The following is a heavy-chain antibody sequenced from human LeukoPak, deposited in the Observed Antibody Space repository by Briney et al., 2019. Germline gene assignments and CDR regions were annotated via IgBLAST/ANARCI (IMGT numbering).Heavy chain of an antibody. V-gene: IGHV3-9*01. J-gene: IGHJ4*02. D-gene: IGHD1-26*01. CDR3: AKDMGFDH. Sequence: GGSLRLSCAASGFTFDDYAMHWVRQAPGKGLEWVSGISWNSGSIGYADSVKGRFTISRDNAKNSLYLQMNSLRAEDTALYYCAKDMGFDHWGQGTLVTVSS. CDR2: ISWNSGSI. CDR1: GFTFDDYA.